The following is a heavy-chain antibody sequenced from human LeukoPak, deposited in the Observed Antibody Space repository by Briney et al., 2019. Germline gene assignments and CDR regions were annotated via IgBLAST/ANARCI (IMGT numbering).Heavy chain of an antibody. J-gene: IGHJ3*02. D-gene: IGHD2-2*01. Sequence: SETLSLTCTLSGDSISSSSFYWAWIRQPPGKGLECIGTIFYSGITYYSSSLKSRVTISVDTSKNQFSLELSSVTVADTAVYFCARSGPAAGRPDAFDIWGQGTMVTVSS. CDR3: ARSGPAAGRPDAFDI. V-gene: IGHV4-39*07. CDR2: IFYSGIT. CDR1: GDSISSSSFY.